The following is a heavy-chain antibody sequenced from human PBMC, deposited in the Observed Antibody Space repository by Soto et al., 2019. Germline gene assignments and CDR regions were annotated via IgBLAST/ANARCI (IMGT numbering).Heavy chain of an antibody. V-gene: IGHV1-3*01. CDR2: INAGNGNT. Sequence: PSVKVSCKASGYTFTSYAMHWVRQAPGQRLEWMGWINAGNGNTKYSQKFQGRVTMTKDTSTDTAYMELSSLRSEDTAVYYCATDLRSVGRIGLHPWGQGTLVTVSS. CDR1: GYTFTSYA. J-gene: IGHJ5*02. D-gene: IGHD3-3*01. CDR3: ATDLRSVGRIGLHP.